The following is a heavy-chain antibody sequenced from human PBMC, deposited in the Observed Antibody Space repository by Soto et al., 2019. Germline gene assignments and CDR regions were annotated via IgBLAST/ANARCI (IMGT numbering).Heavy chain of an antibody. V-gene: IGHV1-69*13. J-gene: IGHJ4*02. CDR2: IIPIFGTA. D-gene: IGHD3-10*01. CDR1: GCTFSSYA. Sequence: FSVKLSCKTSGCTFSSYAISWGRQAHGQGLEWMGGIIPIFGTANYAQKFQGRVTITADESTSTAYMELSSLRSEDTAVYYCARVPITMVRGVPVGTTFDYWGQGTLVTVSS. CDR3: ARVPITMVRGVPVGTTFDY.